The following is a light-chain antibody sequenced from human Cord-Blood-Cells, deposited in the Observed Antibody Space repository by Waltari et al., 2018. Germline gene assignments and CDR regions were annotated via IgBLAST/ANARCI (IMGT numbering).Light chain of an antibody. V-gene: IGLV2-14*01. CDR3: SSYTSSSTLV. CDR1: SSDVCGYNY. CDR2: DVS. J-gene: IGLJ3*02. Sequence: QSALTQPASVSGSPGQSITISCTGTSSDVCGYNYVSWYQQHPGKPPKLMIYDVSQRPSGVSNRFSGSKSGNTASLTISGLQAEDEADYYCSSYTSSSTLVFGGGTKLTVL.